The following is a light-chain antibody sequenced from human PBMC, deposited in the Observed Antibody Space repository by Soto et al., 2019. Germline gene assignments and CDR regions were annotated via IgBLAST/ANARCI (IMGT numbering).Light chain of an antibody. CDR2: YAS. J-gene: IGKJ1*01. CDR3: QKYNSFWT. CDR1: QTISNW. Sequence: DIQMTQSPSTLSASVGDRVTISCRASQTISNWLAWYQQKPGKAPKLLIYYASSLESGVPSRFSGSGSGTEFTLTISSLQPEDFATYYCQKYNSFWTFGQGTKVEIK. V-gene: IGKV1-5*01.